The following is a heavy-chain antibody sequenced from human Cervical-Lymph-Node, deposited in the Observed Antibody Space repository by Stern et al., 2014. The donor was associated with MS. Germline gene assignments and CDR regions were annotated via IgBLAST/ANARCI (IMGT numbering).Heavy chain of an antibody. CDR3: STYGDDFGMDI. V-gene: IGHV1-69*01. D-gene: IGHD4-17*01. Sequence: VQLVQSGAEVKKPGSSVTVSCKASGGTSTKYAISWARQAPGHGLEWMGGIMPIFRATYYAQRFQGRGTITADESTSRAYMELSSLTSEDTAIYYCSTYGDDFGMDIWGQGTTVTVSS. J-gene: IGHJ6*02. CDR2: IMPIFRAT. CDR1: GGTSTKYA.